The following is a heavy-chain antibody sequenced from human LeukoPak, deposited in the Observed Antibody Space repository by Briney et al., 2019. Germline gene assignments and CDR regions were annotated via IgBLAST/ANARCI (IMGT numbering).Heavy chain of an antibody. V-gene: IGHV4-34*01. D-gene: IGHD6-6*01. CDR1: GGSFSGYY. J-gene: IGHJ5*02. CDR2: INHSGST. Sequence: SETLSLTCAAYGGSFSGYYWSWIRQPPGKGLEWIGEINHSGSTNYNPSLKSRVTISVDTSKNQFSLKLSSVTAADTAVYYCARGTKRLIAARPGWFDPWGQGTLVTVSS. CDR3: ARGTKRLIAARPGWFDP.